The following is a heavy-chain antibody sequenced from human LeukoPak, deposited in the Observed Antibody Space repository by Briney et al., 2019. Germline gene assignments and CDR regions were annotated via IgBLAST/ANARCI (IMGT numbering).Heavy chain of an antibody. CDR2: ISYDGSNK. J-gene: IGHJ4*02. Sequence: YPGGSLRLSCAASGFTFSSYAMHWVRQAPGKGREWVAVISYDGSNKYYADSVKGRFTISRDKSKNTLYLQMNSVRAEDTAVYYCARVCAVAGGFDYWGQGTLVTVSS. V-gene: IGHV3-30*04. CDR1: GFTFSSYA. CDR3: ARVCAVAGGFDY. D-gene: IGHD6-19*01.